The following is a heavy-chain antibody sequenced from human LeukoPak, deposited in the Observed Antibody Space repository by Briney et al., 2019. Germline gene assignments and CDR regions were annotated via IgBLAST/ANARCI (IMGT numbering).Heavy chain of an antibody. Sequence: GRSLRLSCIASGFTFRSYAMHWVRQAPGKGLEWVAVISYDGNNKYYADSVKGRFTISRDNSKNTLYLQMNSLRAEDTAMYYCARGWNSMIVVNWGQGTLVTVSS. CDR2: ISYDGNNK. CDR1: GFTFRSYA. D-gene: IGHD3-22*01. CDR3: ARGWNSMIVVN. J-gene: IGHJ4*02. V-gene: IGHV3-30-3*01.